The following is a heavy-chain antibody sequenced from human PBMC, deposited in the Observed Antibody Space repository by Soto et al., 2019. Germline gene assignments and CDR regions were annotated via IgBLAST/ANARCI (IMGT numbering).Heavy chain of an antibody. Sequence: GGSLRLSCAASGFTFSSYWMSWVRQAPGRGLEWVANIKQDGSEKYYVDSVKGRFTISRDNAKNSLYLQMNSLRAEDTAVYYCARGSYAHAFDIWGQGTMVTVSS. V-gene: IGHV3-7*01. CDR3: ARGSYAHAFDI. CDR2: IKQDGSEK. CDR1: GFTFSSYW. J-gene: IGHJ3*02. D-gene: IGHD4-17*01.